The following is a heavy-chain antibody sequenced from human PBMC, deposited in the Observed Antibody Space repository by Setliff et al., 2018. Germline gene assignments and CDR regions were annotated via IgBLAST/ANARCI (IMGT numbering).Heavy chain of an antibody. CDR3: VREGVDSRSSTDYRYYMDV. J-gene: IGHJ6*03. D-gene: IGHD3-22*01. CDR2: TIPMFGTT. V-gene: IGHV1-69*05. Sequence: SVKVSCKASGGTFSSYGISWVRQAPGQGLEWVGGTIPMFGTTNYARKFQGRVTIITDESTSTAYKQLSSLGSEDTAVYYCVREGVDSRSSTDYRYYMDVWGKGTTVTVSS. CDR1: GGTFSSYG.